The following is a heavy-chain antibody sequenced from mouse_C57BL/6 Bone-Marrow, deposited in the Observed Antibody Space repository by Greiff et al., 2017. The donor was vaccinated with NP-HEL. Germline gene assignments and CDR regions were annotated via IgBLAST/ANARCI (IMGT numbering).Heavy chain of an antibody. D-gene: IGHD4-1*01. J-gene: IGHJ1*03. CDR2: IHPNSGST. CDR1: GYTFTSYW. Sequence: QVQLKQPGAELVKPGASVKLSCKASGYTFTSYWMHWVKQRPGQGLEWIGMIHPNSGSTNYNEKFKSKATLTVDKSSSTAYMQLSSLTSEDSAVYYCARSLGPWYFDVWGTGTTVTVSS. V-gene: IGHV1-64*01. CDR3: ARSLGPWYFDV.